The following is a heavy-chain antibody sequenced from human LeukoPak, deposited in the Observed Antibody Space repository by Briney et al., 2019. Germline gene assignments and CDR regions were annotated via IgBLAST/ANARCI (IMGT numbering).Heavy chain of an antibody. CDR1: GFTFSSYW. V-gene: IGHV3-7*01. CDR2: ITQDGSEK. CDR3: ARGSSGYSYGTYYFDY. D-gene: IGHD5-18*01. Sequence: PGGTLRLSCAASGFTFSSYWMSWVRQAPGKGLEWVANITQDGSEKYYVNSVKGRFTISRDNAKNSLYLQMNSLRAEDTAVYYCARGSSGYSYGTYYFDYWGQGTLVTVSS. J-gene: IGHJ4*02.